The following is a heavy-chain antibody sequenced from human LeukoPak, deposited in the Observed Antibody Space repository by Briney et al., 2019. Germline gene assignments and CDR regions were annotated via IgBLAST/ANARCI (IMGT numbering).Heavy chain of an antibody. Sequence: GGSLRLSCAASGFSVSSTFTSWVRQAPGKGLEWVSVIYSIGSTFYADSVKGRFTISRDNSKNTLYLHMNSLRAEDTAVYFRARDRVYLGREDAFDIWGQGTMVTVSS. J-gene: IGHJ3*02. V-gene: IGHV3-53*01. CDR3: ARDRVYLGREDAFDI. CDR2: IYSIGST. CDR1: GFSVSSTF. D-gene: IGHD7-27*01.